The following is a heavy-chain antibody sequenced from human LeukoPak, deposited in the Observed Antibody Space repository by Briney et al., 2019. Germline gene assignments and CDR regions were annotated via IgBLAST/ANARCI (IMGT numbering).Heavy chain of an antibody. CDR3: AKVASGADY. Sequence: GGSLRLSCAASGFTFSSYVMAWVRQAPGKGLDWVSSIGVSGRTSYPDSVKGRSTISRDNSKNTLYLQMSSLRAEDTAIYYCAKVASGADYWGQGSLVTVSS. V-gene: IGHV3-23*01. CDR2: IGVSGRT. D-gene: IGHD6-19*01. J-gene: IGHJ4*02. CDR1: GFTFSSYV.